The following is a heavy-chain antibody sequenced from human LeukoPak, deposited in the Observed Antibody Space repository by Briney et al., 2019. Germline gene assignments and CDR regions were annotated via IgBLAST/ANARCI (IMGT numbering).Heavy chain of an antibody. D-gene: IGHD2-2*01. CDR3: AKIKVVVPAAIWDY. CDR2: ISGSGGST. J-gene: IGHJ4*02. CDR1: GFTFSSYA. Sequence: GGSLRLSCTVSGFTFSSYAMSWVRQAPGKGLEWVSAISGSGGSTYYADSVKGRFTISRDNSKNTLYLQMNSLRAEDTAVYYCAKIKVVVPAAIWDYWGQGTLVTVSS. V-gene: IGHV3-23*01.